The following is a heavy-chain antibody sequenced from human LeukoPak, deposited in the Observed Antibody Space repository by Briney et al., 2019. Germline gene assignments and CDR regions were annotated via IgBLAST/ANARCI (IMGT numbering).Heavy chain of an antibody. CDR3: AKSMFDCSSTSCYDREFDY. J-gene: IGHJ4*02. D-gene: IGHD2-2*01. CDR1: GFTFSSYA. CDR2: ISGSGGST. V-gene: IGHV3-23*01. Sequence: GGSLRLSCAAPGFTFSSYAMSWVRQAPGKGLEWVSAISGSGGSTYYADSVKGRFTISRDNSKNTLYLQMNSLRAEDTAVYYCAKSMFDCSSTSCYDREFDYWGQGTLVTVSS.